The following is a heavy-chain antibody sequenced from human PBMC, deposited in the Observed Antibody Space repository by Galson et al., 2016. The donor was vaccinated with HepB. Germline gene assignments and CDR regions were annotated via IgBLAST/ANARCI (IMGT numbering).Heavy chain of an antibody. CDR2: IRGSSTI. J-gene: IGHJ4*02. CDR3: ARRLDS. Sequence: SLRLSCAASGFTFSSYGMNWVRQAPGKGLEWVSYIRGSSTIYYADSVKGRFIISRDNAKNSLYLQMNSLRDEDTAVYYCARRLDSWGQGTLVTVSS. V-gene: IGHV3-48*02. CDR1: GFTFSSYG.